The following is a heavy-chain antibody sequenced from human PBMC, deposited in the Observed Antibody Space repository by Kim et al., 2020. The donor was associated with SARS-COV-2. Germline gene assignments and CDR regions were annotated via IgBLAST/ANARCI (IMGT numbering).Heavy chain of an antibody. D-gene: IGHD2-15*01. Sequence: ADSVRGRFTISRDNAKNTLYLQMNSLRAEDTAVYFCTSTSVAAGYWYHDLWGRGTLVTVSS. CDR3: TSTSVAAGYWYHDL. V-gene: IGHV3-74*01. J-gene: IGHJ2*01.